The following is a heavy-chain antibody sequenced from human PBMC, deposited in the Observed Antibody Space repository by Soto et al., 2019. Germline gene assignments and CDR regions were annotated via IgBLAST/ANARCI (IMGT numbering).Heavy chain of an antibody. D-gene: IGHD6-6*01. CDR2: IRSKAYGGTT. V-gene: IGHV3-49*04. Sequence: SLRLSCTASGFTFGDYAMSWVRQAPGKGLEWVGFIRSKAYGGTTEYAASVKGRFTISRDDSKSIAYLQMNSLKTEDTAVYYCTRGSSSSSYYYYGMDVWGQGTTVTVSS. J-gene: IGHJ6*02. CDR1: GFTFGDYA. CDR3: TRGSSSSSYYYYGMDV.